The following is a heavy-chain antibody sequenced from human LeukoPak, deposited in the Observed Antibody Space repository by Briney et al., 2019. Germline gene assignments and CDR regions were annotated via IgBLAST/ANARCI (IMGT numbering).Heavy chain of an antibody. Sequence: SETLSLTCTVSGGSISCGDYYWSWIRQPPGKGLEWIGYIYYSGSTYYNPSLKSRVTISVDTSKNQFSLKLSSVTAADTAVYYCARAGAYCSSTSCYGQNWFDPWGQGTLVTVSS. CDR3: ARAGAYCSSTSCYGQNWFDP. CDR1: GGSISCGDYY. V-gene: IGHV4-30-4*08. J-gene: IGHJ5*02. CDR2: IYYSGST. D-gene: IGHD2-2*01.